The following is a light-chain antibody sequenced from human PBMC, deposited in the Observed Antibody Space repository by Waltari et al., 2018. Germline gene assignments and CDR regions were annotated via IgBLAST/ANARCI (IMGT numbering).Light chain of an antibody. CDR2: WAS. V-gene: IGKV4-1*01. Sequence: DIVVTQSPDSLAVSLGERATINCTSSQSLLHTNNKNYLAWYQLRPGKPPKLLIYWASTRESGVPGRFSGSGSGTDFTLTISGLQAEDVAVYYCQQYYSTPNTFGQGTKLEIK. J-gene: IGKJ2*01. CDR1: QSLLHTNNKNY. CDR3: QQYYSTPNT.